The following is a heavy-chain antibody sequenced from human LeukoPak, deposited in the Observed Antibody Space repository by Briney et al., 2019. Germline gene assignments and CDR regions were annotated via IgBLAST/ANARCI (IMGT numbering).Heavy chain of an antibody. CDR1: GFTFSSYT. V-gene: IGHV3-23*01. Sequence: GGSLRLSCAASGFTFSSYTMSWVRQAPGKGLEWVSGISGSGGGTYYADSVKGRFAISRDNSKNTLYLQMNSLRAEDTAVYYCAREDLYGRGAGYWGQGTLVTVSS. CDR3: AREDLYGRGAGY. CDR2: ISGSGGGT. D-gene: IGHD3-10*02. J-gene: IGHJ4*02.